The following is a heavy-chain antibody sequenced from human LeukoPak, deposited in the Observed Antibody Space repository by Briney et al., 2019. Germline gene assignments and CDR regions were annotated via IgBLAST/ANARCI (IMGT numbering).Heavy chain of an antibody. CDR1: GFTFSNYA. CDR2: ISSTAAST. V-gene: IGHV3-23*01. Sequence: GGSLRLSCAASGFTFSNYAMSWVRQAPGKGLEWVSGISSTAASTYYAGSVKGRFTMSRENAKNSLYLQMNSLSAGDTAVYYCVRAPPYSSASWGYYGMDVWGQGTTVTVSS. J-gene: IGHJ6*02. CDR3: VRAPPYSSASWGYYGMDV. D-gene: IGHD6-19*01.